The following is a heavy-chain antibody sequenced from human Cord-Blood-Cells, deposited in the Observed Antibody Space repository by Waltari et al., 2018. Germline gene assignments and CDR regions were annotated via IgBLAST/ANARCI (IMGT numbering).Heavy chain of an antibody. CDR1: GGSISSYY. V-gene: IGHV4-59*01. CDR2: SYYSGST. Sequence: QVQLQESGPGLVKPSETLSLTCTVSGGSISSYYWSWIRQPPGKGLEWIGYSYYSGSTNYNPSLKSRVTISVDTSKNQFSLKLSSVTAADTAVYYCATMTDSSSWYWFDPWGQGTLVTVSS. J-gene: IGHJ5*02. CDR3: ATMTDSSSWYWFDP. D-gene: IGHD6-13*01.